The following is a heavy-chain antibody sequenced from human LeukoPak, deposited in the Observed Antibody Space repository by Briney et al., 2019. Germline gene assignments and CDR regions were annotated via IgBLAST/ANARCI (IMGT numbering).Heavy chain of an antibody. V-gene: IGHV3-30*18. CDR2: ISYDGSNK. J-gene: IGHJ4*02. D-gene: IGHD3-9*01. CDR3: AKDPRGTLSGYFDY. Sequence: GGSLRLSCAASRFTFSNYEMHWVRQAPGKGLEWVAVISYDGSNKYYADSVKGRFTISRDNSENTLYLQMNSLRAEDTAVYYCAKDPRGTLSGYFDYWGQGTLVTVSS. CDR1: RFTFSNYE.